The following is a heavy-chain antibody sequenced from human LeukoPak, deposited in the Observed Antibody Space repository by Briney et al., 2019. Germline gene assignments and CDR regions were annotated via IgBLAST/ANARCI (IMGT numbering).Heavy chain of an antibody. CDR3: ARGVLLRNP. CDR2: ISSSGSTI. V-gene: IGHV3-48*04. Sequence: GGSLRLSCEASGFTFSNYSMNWVRQAPGKGLEGVSYISSSGSTIYYADSVKGRFTISRDNAKNSLYLQMNSLRAEDTAVYYCARGVLLRNPWGQGTLVTVSS. D-gene: IGHD3-16*01. CDR1: GFTFSNYS. J-gene: IGHJ5*02.